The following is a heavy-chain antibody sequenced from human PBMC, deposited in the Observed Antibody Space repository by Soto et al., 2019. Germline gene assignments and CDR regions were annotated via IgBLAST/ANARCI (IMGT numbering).Heavy chain of an antibody. J-gene: IGHJ4*02. D-gene: IGHD4-17*01. CDR2: INHSGST. CDR1: GGSFSGYY. Sequence: SDTLSLTFAVYGGSFSGYYWSWIRQPPGKGLEWIVEINHSGSTNYKPSLKSLVTISVDTSKNKFSLKLSSVTAAETAVYYCARGGGDGPTYGXWGQGTLVTV. CDR3: ARGGGDGPTYGX. V-gene: IGHV4-34*01.